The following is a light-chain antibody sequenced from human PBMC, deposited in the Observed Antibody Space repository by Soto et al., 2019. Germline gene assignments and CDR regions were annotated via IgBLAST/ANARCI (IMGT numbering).Light chain of an antibody. CDR2: GAS. CDR1: QSVSSSY. Sequence: ESVLTQSPGTLSLSPGEKATLSCRASQSVSSSYLAWYQQKPDQAPRLLIYGASSRATGIADRFSGRCSGTDFTLTVSRLEPEDFVVYYCQQFGSSSWTFGQGTKVEIK. J-gene: IGKJ1*01. CDR3: QQFGSSSWT. V-gene: IGKV3-20*01.